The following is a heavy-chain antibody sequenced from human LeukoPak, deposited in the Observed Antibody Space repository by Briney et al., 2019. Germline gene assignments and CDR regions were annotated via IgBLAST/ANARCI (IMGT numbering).Heavy chain of an antibody. Sequence: PSETLSLTCSISGGSIGRYYWSWIRQPPGKGLEWIGYIYYDGTTNYNRSLKSRVTISVDTSKNHFSLKLISVTAADTAVYYCARLYLRELADYWGQGTLVTVSS. J-gene: IGHJ4*02. CDR2: IYYDGTT. D-gene: IGHD3-10*01. V-gene: IGHV4-59*08. CDR1: GGSIGRYY. CDR3: ARLYLRELADY.